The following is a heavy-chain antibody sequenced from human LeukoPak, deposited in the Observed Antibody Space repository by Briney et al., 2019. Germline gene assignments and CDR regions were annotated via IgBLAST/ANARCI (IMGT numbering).Heavy chain of an antibody. CDR3: ARVLMVYAVYYFDY. CDR2: INSDGSAA. Sequence: GGSLRLSCAASGFSFTTSWMHWVRQAPGKGLVWVSRINSDGSAANYADSVKGRFTISRDNTKNTLSLQMYSLRGEDAAVYYCARVLMVYAVYYFDYWGQGTLVTVSS. CDR1: GFSFTTSW. D-gene: IGHD2-8*01. J-gene: IGHJ4*02. V-gene: IGHV3-74*01.